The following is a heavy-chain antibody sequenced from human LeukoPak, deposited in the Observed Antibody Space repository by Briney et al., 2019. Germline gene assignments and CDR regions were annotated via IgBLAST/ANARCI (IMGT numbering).Heavy chain of an antibody. Sequence: GGSLRLSCAASGFTFSSYTMNWVRQAPGKGLEWVACISSRSSYIYYADSVKGRFTISRDNAKNSLFLQMNTLRAEDTAVHYCARDPYTSGSYASLFDIWGQGTMVTVSS. CDR2: ISSRSSYI. CDR3: ARDPYTSGSYASLFDI. CDR1: GFTFSSYT. D-gene: IGHD3-10*01. J-gene: IGHJ3*02. V-gene: IGHV3-21*01.